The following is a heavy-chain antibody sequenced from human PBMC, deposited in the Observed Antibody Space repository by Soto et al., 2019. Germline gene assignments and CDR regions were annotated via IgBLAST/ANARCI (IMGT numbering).Heavy chain of an antibody. CDR2: ITPMFGTT. CDR1: GGTFSSYA. CDR3: ARDFCSGGSCYGALYQYYGRDV. J-gene: IGHJ6*02. Sequence: QVQLVQSGTEVKKPGSSVKVSCKASGGTFSSYAISWVRQAPGHGLEWMGTITPMFGTTNYAQKFQGGLTINADESSSTAYMELSSLRSEDTAVYYCARDFCSGGSCYGALYQYYGRDVWGQGTTVTVTS. D-gene: IGHD2-15*01. V-gene: IGHV1-69*18.